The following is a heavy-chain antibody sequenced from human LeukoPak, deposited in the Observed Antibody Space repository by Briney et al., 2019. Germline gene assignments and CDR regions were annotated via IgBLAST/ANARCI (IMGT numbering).Heavy chain of an antibody. CDR3: ARASSRYGMDV. D-gene: IGHD1-14*01. CDR1: GGSISSSSYY. V-gene: IGHV4-39*07. CDR2: IYYSGST. J-gene: IGHJ6*02. Sequence: KPSETLSLTCTVSGGSISSSSYYWGWIRQPPGKGLEWIGSIYYSGSTYYNPSLKSRVTISVDTSKNQFSLKLSSVTAADTAVYYCARASSRYGMDVWGQGTTVTVSS.